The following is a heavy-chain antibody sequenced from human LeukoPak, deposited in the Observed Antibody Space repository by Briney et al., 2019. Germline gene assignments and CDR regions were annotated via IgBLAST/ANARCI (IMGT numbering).Heavy chain of an antibody. CDR1: GFTFSNHG. Sequence: PGGSLRLSCAASGFTFSNHGMHWVRQAPGKGVEWVAFERYDGSKKYYAGSVRGRFTISRDNSKNTVDLHMNSLRPDDTALYYCAKDVQERWLQGDACDVWGQGTMVTVSS. J-gene: IGHJ3*01. CDR3: AKDVQERWLQGDACDV. D-gene: IGHD5-24*01. V-gene: IGHV3-30*02. CDR2: ERYDGSKK.